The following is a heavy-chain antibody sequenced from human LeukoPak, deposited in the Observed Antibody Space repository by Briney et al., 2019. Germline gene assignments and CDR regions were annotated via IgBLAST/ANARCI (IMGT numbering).Heavy chain of an antibody. J-gene: IGHJ6*03. CDR3: ARGSSGYYYYYYYMDV. CDR2: ITSSSSYI. Sequence: GGSLRLSFAASGFTFSSYNMNWVRQAPGKGPEWVSSITSSSSYIYYADSVKGRFTISRDNPKNTLYLQMNSLRAEDTAVYYCARGSSGYYYYYYYMDVWGKGTTVTVSS. CDR1: GFTFSSYN. D-gene: IGHD3-10*01. V-gene: IGHV3-21*01.